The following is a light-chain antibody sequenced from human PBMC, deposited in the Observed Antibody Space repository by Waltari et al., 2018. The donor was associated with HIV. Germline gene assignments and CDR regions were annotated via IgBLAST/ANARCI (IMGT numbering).Light chain of an antibody. Sequence: QSALTQPASVSGPPGQSITISCSGATTDVGGYNYVSWYQQPPGKAPKLMIYDVSNRPSGVSNRFSGSKSGNTASLTISGLQAEDEADYYCSSYTSSSTPLFGGGTKLTVL. CDR1: TTDVGGYNY. V-gene: IGLV2-14*01. J-gene: IGLJ2*01. CDR2: DVS. CDR3: SSYTSSSTPL.